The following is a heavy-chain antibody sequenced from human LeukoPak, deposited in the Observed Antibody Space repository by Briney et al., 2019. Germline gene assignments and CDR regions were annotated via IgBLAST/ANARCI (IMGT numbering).Heavy chain of an antibody. Sequence: SETLSLTCTISGGSISSYYWSWIRQPPGKGLEWIGYIYYSGSTNYNPSLKSRVTISVDTSKNQFSLKLSSVTAADTAVYYCARSGYSSPVGRFDPWGQGTLVTVSS. CDR2: IYYSGST. J-gene: IGHJ5*02. D-gene: IGHD6-13*01. V-gene: IGHV4-59*01. CDR1: GGSISSYY. CDR3: ARSGYSSPVGRFDP.